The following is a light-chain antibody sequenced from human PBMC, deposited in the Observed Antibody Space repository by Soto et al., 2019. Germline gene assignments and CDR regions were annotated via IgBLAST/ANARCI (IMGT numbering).Light chain of an antibody. Sequence: QSVLTQPPSVFAAPGQKVTISCSGSSSNIGNNYVSWYQHLPGTAPKLLIYDSNKRPSGIPDRFSGSKSGTSATLGITGLQTGDEADYYCGTWDSSLGVFVFGTGTKVTVL. CDR1: SSNIGNNY. V-gene: IGLV1-51*01. CDR2: DSN. CDR3: GTWDSSLGVFV. J-gene: IGLJ1*01.